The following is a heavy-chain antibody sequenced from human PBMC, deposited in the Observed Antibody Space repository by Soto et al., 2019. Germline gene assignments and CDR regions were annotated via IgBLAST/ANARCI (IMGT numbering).Heavy chain of an antibody. CDR3: ARDRDGSYNFDF. Sequence: QVQLVESGGGLVKPGGSLRLSCAASGFTFSTYYMSWIRQAPGKGLERVSYISSRHNPIYYADSVKGRFTISRDNAKNTLALLMNSLRAEDAAISYCARDRDGSYNFDFWGQGTLVTVSS. CDR1: GFTFSTYY. D-gene: IGHD1-26*01. J-gene: IGHJ4*02. V-gene: IGHV3-11*01. CDR2: ISSRHNPI.